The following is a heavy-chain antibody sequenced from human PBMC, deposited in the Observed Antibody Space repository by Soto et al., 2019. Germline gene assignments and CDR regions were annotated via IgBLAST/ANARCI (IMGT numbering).Heavy chain of an antibody. CDR1: RYTFTAYA. CDR3: ARDTKWDPRHVEAQQDDYFDY. Sequence: QVQLVQSGAEVREPGASVKISCKASRYTFTAYAIHWLRQAPGQSLEWMGWIDTGNLNTKYSQNFQDRVTITADTFANRADMELRNLSFEDTAVYYCARDTKWDPRHVEAQQDDYFDYWGQGTLVTVSS. CDR2: IDTGNLNT. V-gene: IGHV1-3*04. J-gene: IGHJ4*02. D-gene: IGHD1-26*01.